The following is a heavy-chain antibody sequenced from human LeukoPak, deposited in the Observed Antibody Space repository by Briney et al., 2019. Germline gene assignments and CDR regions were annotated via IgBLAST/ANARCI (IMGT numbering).Heavy chain of an antibody. V-gene: IGHV3-7*01. Sequence: GGSLRLSCVGSGFTFSSYWVDWVRQAPGKGLEWVANIKEHGNDERYADSVKGRFTISRDNAENSVYLQMNSLRAEDTAVYYCTRSQWGPLDQWGPGTLVTVSS. D-gene: IGHD1-26*01. CDR1: GFTFSSYW. J-gene: IGHJ4*02. CDR2: IKEHGNDE. CDR3: TRSQWGPLDQ.